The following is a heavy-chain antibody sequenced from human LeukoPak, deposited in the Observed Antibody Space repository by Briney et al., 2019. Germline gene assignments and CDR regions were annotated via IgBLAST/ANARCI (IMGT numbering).Heavy chain of an antibody. CDR2: ISWNSGSI. V-gene: IGHV3-9*01. CDR1: GFTFDDYA. CDR3: AKAEGIQLWLPYFDY. Sequence: PGRSLRLSCAASGFTFDDYAMNWVRQAPGKGLEWVSGISWNSGSIGYADSVKGRFTISRDNAKNSLYLQMNSLRAEDTALYYCAKAEGIQLWLPYFDYWGQGTLVNVSS. J-gene: IGHJ4*02. D-gene: IGHD5-18*01.